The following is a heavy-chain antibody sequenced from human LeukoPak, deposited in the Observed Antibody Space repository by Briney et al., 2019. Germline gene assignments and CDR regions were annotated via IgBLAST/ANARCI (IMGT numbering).Heavy chain of an antibody. Sequence: SVKVSCKASGGTFSSYAISWVRQAPGQGLEWMGGIIPIFGTANYAQKFQGRVTITADESTSTAYMELSSLRSEDTAVYYCARARVDCSGGSCYFPGSNYYYYYMDVWGKGTTVTISS. CDR2: IIPIFGTA. J-gene: IGHJ6*03. V-gene: IGHV1-69*13. D-gene: IGHD2-15*01. CDR1: GGTFSSYA. CDR3: ARARVDCSGGSCYFPGSNYYYYYMDV.